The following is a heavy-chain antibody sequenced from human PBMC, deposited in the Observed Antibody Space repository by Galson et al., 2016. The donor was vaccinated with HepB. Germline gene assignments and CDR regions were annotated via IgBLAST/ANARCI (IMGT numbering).Heavy chain of an antibody. J-gene: IGHJ4*02. Sequence: SVKVSCKASGGTFSSHAISWVRQAPGQGLEWMGGIIPIFGTTDYAQKFQGRVTITADESPSTAYMELSSLRSEDTAVYYWARGPVIVHIEEGPYFDYWGRGTLVSVSS. CDR1: GGTFSSHA. CDR3: ARGPVIVHIEEGPYFDY. D-gene: IGHD3-22*01. CDR2: IIPIFGTT. V-gene: IGHV1-69*13.